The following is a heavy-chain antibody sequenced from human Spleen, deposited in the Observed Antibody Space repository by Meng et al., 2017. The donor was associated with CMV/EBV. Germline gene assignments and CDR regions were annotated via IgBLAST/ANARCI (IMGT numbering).Heavy chain of an antibody. V-gene: IGHV3-11*01. D-gene: IGHD6-13*01. Sequence: GESLKISCAASGFTFSDYYMSWIRQAPGKGLEWVSYISSSGSTIYYADSVKGRFTISRENAKNSLFLQMNSLRTEDTALYYCAKDSGQHLGTFFDSWGQGTLVAVSS. CDR3: AKDSGQHLGTFFDS. J-gene: IGHJ4*02. CDR1: GFTFSDYY. CDR2: ISSSGSTI.